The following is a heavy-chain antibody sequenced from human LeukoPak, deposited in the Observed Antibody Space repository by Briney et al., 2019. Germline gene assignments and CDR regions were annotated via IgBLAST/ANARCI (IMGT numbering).Heavy chain of an antibody. CDR2: ISSSSSYI. CDR1: GFTFSSYS. J-gene: IGHJ4*02. Sequence: PGGSLRLSCAASGFTFSSYSMNWVRQAPGKGLEWVSSISSSSSYIYYADSVKGRFTISRDNAKNLLYLQMNSLRAEDTAVYYCARQYGSGSNYFDYWGQGTLVTVSS. CDR3: ARQYGSGSNYFDY. V-gene: IGHV3-21*01. D-gene: IGHD3-10*01.